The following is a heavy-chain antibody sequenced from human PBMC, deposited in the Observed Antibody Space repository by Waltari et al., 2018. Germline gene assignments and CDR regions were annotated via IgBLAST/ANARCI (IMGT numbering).Heavy chain of an antibody. D-gene: IGHD6-19*01. V-gene: IGHV5-51*03. CDR1: GDSFPSHW. CDR3: ARQRAVSGYWYFDL. J-gene: IGHJ2*01. Sequence: EVQLVQSGAEVIKPGESLKISCKGSGDSFPSHWTGWVRQRPGKGLEWMGICYPADSDASYSPSFQGQVTISADKSISTAYLQWSSLKASDTAMYYCARQRAVSGYWYFDLWGRGTLVTVSS. CDR2: CYPADSDA.